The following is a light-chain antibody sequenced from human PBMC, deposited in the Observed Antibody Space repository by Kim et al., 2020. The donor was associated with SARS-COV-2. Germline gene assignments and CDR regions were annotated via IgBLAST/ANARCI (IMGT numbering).Light chain of an antibody. J-gene: IGKJ1*01. CDR3: QKYNTAPWT. V-gene: IGKV1-27*01. Sequence: GDRVTITCRASRGIHNYLAWYQQKPGKVPKLLIYAASTLHSGVPSRFSGSGSGTDFTLIIISLQPESVATYYCQKYNTAPWTFGQGTKV. CDR2: AAS. CDR1: RGIHNY.